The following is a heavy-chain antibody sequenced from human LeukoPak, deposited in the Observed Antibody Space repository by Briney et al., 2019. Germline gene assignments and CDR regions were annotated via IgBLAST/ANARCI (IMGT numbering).Heavy chain of an antibody. J-gene: IGHJ4*01. CDR1: GFTFTIYA. V-gene: IGHV3-64*01. CDR2: ISSNGGST. Sequence: GESLRLSCAASGFTFTIYAMLYVRQPPGKGLEYVSAISSNGGSTYYANSVQGRFTISRDNSKNTLYPQIGSLGPEDMAVYYCARRDGNTYDYWGHGTLVTVYS. D-gene: IGHD5-24*01. CDR3: ARRDGNTYDY.